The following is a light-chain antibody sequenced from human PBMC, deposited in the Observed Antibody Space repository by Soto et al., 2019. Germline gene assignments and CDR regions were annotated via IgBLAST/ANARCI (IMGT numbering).Light chain of an antibody. CDR1: TGPVTSGYF. Sequence: QTVVTQEPSLTVSPGGTVTLTCASDTGPVTSGYFPNWFQQKPGLAPRALIYSTSNKHSWTPVRFSGSLLGGKAALTLSGAQPEDEAEYYCLLYSGNNGRVFGGGTKLTVL. V-gene: IGLV7-43*01. CDR2: STS. J-gene: IGLJ3*02. CDR3: LLYSGNNGRV.